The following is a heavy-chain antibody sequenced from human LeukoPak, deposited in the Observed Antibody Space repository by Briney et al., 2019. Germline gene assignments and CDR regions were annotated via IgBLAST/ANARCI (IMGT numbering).Heavy chain of an antibody. D-gene: IGHD1-7*01. Sequence: GGSLRLSCAASGFTFRTSYIHWVRQAPGKGLVWVSRIDIDGNTNYADPVKGRFTISRDNAKNTVYLQMNRLRADDTAVYYCARYMNYNLDYWGQGNLVTVSP. V-gene: IGHV3-74*01. CDR1: GFTFRTSY. CDR3: ARYMNYNLDY. CDR2: IDIDGNT. J-gene: IGHJ4*02.